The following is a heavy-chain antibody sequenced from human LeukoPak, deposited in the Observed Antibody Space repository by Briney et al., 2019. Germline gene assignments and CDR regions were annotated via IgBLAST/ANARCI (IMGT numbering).Heavy chain of an antibody. CDR1: GGSISSSSYY. V-gene: IGHV4-39*01. Sequence: SETLSLTCTVSGGSISSSSYYWGWIRQPPGKGLEWIGSIYYSGSTYYNPSLKSRVTISVDTSKNQFSLKLSSVTAADTAVYYCATYYYGSGPDNRNNWFDPWGQGTLVTVSS. J-gene: IGHJ5*02. D-gene: IGHD3-10*01. CDR2: IYYSGST. CDR3: ATYYYGSGPDNRNNWFDP.